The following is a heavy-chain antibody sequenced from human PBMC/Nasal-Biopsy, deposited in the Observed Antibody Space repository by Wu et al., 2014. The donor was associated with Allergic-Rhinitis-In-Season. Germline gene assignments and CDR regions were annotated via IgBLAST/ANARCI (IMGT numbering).Heavy chain of an antibody. D-gene: IGHD3-10*01. CDR2: IYYDGTT. CDR3: AREPAGTVSLDY. Sequence: YWVWIRQPPGKGLEWVGSIYYDGTTYYNPSLKSRVTMSMDTSKNQFSLELNSVTAADTAVYFCAREPAGTVSLDYWGQGTLVTVSS. CDR1: Y. V-gene: IGHV4-39*07. J-gene: IGHJ4*02.